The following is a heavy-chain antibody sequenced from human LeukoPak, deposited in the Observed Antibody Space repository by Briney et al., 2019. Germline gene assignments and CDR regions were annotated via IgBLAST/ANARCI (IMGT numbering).Heavy chain of an antibody. J-gene: IGHJ1*01. CDR1: GFTFSSYA. Sequence: HPGGSLRLSCAASGFTFSSYAMSWVRQAPGKGLEWVSYISGSSSTIYYAGSVKGRFTISRDNAKNSLYLQMNSLRDEDTAVYYCARDHSSDWYSLVVTSEYFQHWGQGTLVTVSS. D-gene: IGHD6-19*01. V-gene: IGHV3-48*02. CDR2: ISGSSSTI. CDR3: ARDHSSDWYSLVVTSEYFQH.